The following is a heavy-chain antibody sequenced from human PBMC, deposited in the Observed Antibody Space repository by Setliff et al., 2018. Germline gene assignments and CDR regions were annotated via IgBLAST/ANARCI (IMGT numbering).Heavy chain of an antibody. CDR3: ARFTGYFDY. CDR2: IYYSGST. V-gene: IGHV4-30-4*08. Sequence: PSETLSLTCTVSGGSISSGDYYWSWIRQPPGKGPEWIGYIYYSGSTYYNPSLKSRVTISIDTSKNQFSLKLSSVTAADTAVYYCARFTGYFDYWGQGTLVTVSS. J-gene: IGHJ4*02. CDR1: GGSISSGDYY. D-gene: IGHD3-10*01.